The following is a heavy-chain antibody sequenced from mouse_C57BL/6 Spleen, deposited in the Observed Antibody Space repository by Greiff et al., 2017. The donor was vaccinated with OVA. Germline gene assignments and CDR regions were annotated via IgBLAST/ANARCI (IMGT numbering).Heavy chain of an antibody. CDR2: IYPGDGDT. D-gene: IGHD1-1*01. J-gene: IGHJ1*03. CDR1: GYAFSSSW. Sequence: VQLQESGPELVKPGASVKISCKASGYAFSSSWMNWVKQRPGKGLEWIGRIYPGDGDTNYNGKFKGKATLTADKSSSTAYMQLSSLTSEDSAVYFCATTVVATNWYFDVWGTGTTVTVSS. CDR3: ATTVVATNWYFDV. V-gene: IGHV1-82*01.